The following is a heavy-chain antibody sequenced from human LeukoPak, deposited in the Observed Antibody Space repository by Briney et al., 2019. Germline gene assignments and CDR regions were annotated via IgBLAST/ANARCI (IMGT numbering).Heavy chain of an antibody. V-gene: IGHV4-59*01. Sequence: SETLSLTCTVSGGSISSYYWSWIRQPPGKGLERIGYIYYSGSTNYNPSLKSRVTISEDTSKNQFSLKLSSVTAADTAVYYCARVRYDYGDYAWFDSWGQGTLVTVSS. J-gene: IGHJ5*01. D-gene: IGHD4-17*01. CDR3: ARVRYDYGDYAWFDS. CDR1: GGSISSYY. CDR2: IYYSGST.